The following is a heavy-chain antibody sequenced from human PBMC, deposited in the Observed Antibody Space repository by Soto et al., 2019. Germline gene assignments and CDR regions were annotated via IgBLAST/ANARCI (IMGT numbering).Heavy chain of an antibody. Sequence: EVQLLQSGGGLVQPGGSLTLSCGVSGFPFAPSTMSWVRQAPGKGLEWVSTISVSVGSTYSADSVQGRFTVSSDISDNKLLLRLTSLTADDTAVYFCATRDVPHSTSNAYFYDHWGRGVLVTVSS. CDR3: ATRDVPHSTSNAYFYDH. J-gene: IGHJ4*02. V-gene: IGHV3-23*01. CDR1: GFPFAPST. D-gene: IGHD2-21*02. CDR2: ISVSVGST.